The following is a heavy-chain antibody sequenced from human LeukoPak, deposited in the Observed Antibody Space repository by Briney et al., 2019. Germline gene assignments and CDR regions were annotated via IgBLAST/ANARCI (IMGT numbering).Heavy chain of an antibody. CDR3: ARDSKTPGGYYYYMDV. D-gene: IGHD3-10*01. J-gene: IGHJ6*03. Sequence: ASVKVSCKASGYTFTGYYMHWVPQAPGQGLEWIGWINPNSGGTNYAQKFQGRVTMTRDTSIRTAYMELSRLRSDGTAVYYCARDSKTPGGYYYYMDVWGKGTTVTVSS. CDR2: INPNSGGT. V-gene: IGHV1-2*02. CDR1: GYTFTGYY.